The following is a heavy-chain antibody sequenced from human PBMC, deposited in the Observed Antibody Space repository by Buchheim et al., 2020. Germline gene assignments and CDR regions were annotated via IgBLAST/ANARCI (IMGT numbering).Heavy chain of an antibody. V-gene: IGHV3-30*18. Sequence: QVQLVESGGGVVQPGRSLRLSCAASGFTFSSYGMHWVRQAPGKGLEWVAVISYDGSNKYYADSVKGRFTISRDNSKNTLYLQMNSLRAEDTAVYYCAKDHLWFENYYYYGMDVWGKGTT. J-gene: IGHJ6*04. CDR1: GFTFSSYG. CDR3: AKDHLWFENYYYYGMDV. D-gene: IGHD3-10*01. CDR2: ISYDGSNK.